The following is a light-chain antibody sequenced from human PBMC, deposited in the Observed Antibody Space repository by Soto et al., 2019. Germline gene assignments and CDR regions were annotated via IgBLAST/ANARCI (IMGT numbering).Light chain of an antibody. CDR1: QSISNY. CDR2: AAS. Sequence: DIQMTQSPSSLSASVGDSVTITCRASQSISNYLNWYQQKQGKAPKLLVYAASSWQSGVPSWFSGSGSGRDFTLNLSSLQPEEFATYYWQQSYTTPVTCGPGTKVDIK. V-gene: IGKV1-39*01. CDR3: QQSYTTPVT. J-gene: IGKJ3*01.